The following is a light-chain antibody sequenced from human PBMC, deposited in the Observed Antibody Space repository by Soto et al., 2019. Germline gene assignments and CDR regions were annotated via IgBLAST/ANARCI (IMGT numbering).Light chain of an antibody. CDR3: QQVYAYPST. J-gene: IGKJ4*01. CDR2: AAS. CDR1: QDIYIY. Sequence: DLQMTQSPSSVSASVGDRVAITCRASQDIYIYLAWYQQEPGKAPKLLIHAASTLQSGVPSRFSGSGSGTDFTLIISSLQPEDFATYYCQQVYAYPSTFGGGTKV. V-gene: IGKV1-9*01.